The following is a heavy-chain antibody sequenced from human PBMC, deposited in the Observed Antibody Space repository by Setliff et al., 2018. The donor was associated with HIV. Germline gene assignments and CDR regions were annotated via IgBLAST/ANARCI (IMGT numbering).Heavy chain of an antibody. V-gene: IGHV5-51*01. CDR1: GYKFTSYW. CDR3: VRDQIGDVQVAGTWCT. CDR2: INPSTSEV. Sequence: GESLKISCKDSGYKFTSYWVGWVRQMPGRGLEWMGFINPSTSEVRYRPSLQGQVTMSVDKSISTAFLQWSSLAASDTAMYYCVRDQIGDVQVAGTWCTWGQGTLVTVSS. J-gene: IGHJ5*02. D-gene: IGHD6-19*01.